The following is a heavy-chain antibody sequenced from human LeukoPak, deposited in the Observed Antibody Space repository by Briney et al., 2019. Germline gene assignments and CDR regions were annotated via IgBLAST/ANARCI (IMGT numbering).Heavy chain of an antibody. D-gene: IGHD6-6*01. CDR1: GGPISNSRNY. CDR3: ARAGLCLQQLVCTDAFDI. J-gene: IGHJ3*02. Sequence: SETLSLTCTVSGGPISNSRNYWGWIRQPPGKGLEWIGSIYHSGRTFYNPSLKSRVTISVDTSKNQFSLKLTSVTAADTAVYYCARAGLCLQQLVCTDAFDIWGQGTMVTVSS. CDR2: IYHSGRT. V-gene: IGHV4-39*07.